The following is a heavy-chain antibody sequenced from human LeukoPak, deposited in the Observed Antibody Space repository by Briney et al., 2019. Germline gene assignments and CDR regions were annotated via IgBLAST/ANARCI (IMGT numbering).Heavy chain of an antibody. D-gene: IGHD3-22*01. CDR3: AKRLGISGPYYYDSSGLDY. J-gene: IGHJ4*02. Sequence: PGGSLRLSCAASGFTFSSYSMSWVRQAPGKGLEWVSAISGSGGSTYYADSVKGRFTISRDNSKNTLYLQMNSLRAEDTAVYYCAKRLGISGPYYYDSSGLDYWGQGTLVTVSS. CDR1: GFTFSSYS. CDR2: ISGSGGST. V-gene: IGHV3-23*01.